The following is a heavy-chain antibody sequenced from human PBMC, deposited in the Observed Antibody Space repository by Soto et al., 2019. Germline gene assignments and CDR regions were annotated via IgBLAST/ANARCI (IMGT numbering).Heavy chain of an antibody. CDR3: ARVEGAANWFDP. V-gene: IGHV1-69*06. J-gene: IGHJ5*02. Sequence: GASVKVSWKASGGTFSSYAISWVRQAPGQGLEWMGGIIPIFGTANYAQKFQGRVTITADKSTSTAYMELSSLRSEDTAVYYCARVEGAANWFDPWGQGTLVTVSS. CDR2: IIPIFGTA. CDR1: GGTFSSYA. D-gene: IGHD2-15*01.